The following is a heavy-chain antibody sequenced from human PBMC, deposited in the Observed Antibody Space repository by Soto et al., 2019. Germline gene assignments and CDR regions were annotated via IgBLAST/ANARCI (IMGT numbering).Heavy chain of an antibody. Sequence: GGSLRLCCAASGLPFCSSWVHGVRQTPGKGLVWVSRINNDGSSTSYADSVKGRFTISRDNAKNTLYLQMNSLRAEDTAVYYCARDSRFLDYYYMDVWGKGTTVTVSS. J-gene: IGHJ6*03. CDR3: ARDSRFLDYYYMDV. V-gene: IGHV3-74*01. D-gene: IGHD3-3*01. CDR1: GLPFCSSW. CDR2: INNDGSST.